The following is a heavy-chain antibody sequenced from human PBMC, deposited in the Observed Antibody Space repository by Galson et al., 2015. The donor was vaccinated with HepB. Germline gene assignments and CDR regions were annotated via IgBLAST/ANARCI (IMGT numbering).Heavy chain of an antibody. D-gene: IGHD2-2*01. CDR1: GDSVSSDSAA. CDR3: ARGTRYQLLFSGRGFDA. J-gene: IGHJ5*02. CDR2: TSFRSKCYK. V-gene: IGHV6-1*01. Sequence: CAISGDSVSSDSAAWYWIRQSPSRGLKWLGWTSFRSKCYKGYAVSVKSRLTIDADTSKNHISLQLNSVTPEDTAVYYCARGTRYQLLFSGRGFDAWGQGALVIVSS.